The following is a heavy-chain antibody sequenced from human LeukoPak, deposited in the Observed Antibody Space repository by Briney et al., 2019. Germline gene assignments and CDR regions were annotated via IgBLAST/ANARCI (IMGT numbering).Heavy chain of an antibody. V-gene: IGHV3-23*01. D-gene: IGHD1-26*01. CDR2: ISNTGVTT. CDR1: AFTFSNYA. Sequence: HAGGSLRLSCAASAFTFSNYAMSWVRQAPGKGLEWVSVISNTGVTTYYADSVKGRFTISRDNSKNTLFLQMNSLGAEDTALYYCAKLITPATTGGIDYWGQGTLVIVSS. J-gene: IGHJ4*02. CDR3: AKLITPATTGGIDY.